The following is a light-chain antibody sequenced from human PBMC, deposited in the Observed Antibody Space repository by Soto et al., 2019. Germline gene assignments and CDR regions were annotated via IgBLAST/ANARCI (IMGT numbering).Light chain of an antibody. CDR2: DTS. J-gene: IGKJ1*01. Sequence: DIQITQSPSSLSASVGDRVTITCRASQGIANYVAWYQQTPGKLPKLLIYDTSTLPSGVPSRFSGSGSGTDFTLTISSLQPEDVETYYCQKYNSAPRAFGQGTKVDIK. V-gene: IGKV1-27*01. CDR3: QKYNSAPRA. CDR1: QGIANY.